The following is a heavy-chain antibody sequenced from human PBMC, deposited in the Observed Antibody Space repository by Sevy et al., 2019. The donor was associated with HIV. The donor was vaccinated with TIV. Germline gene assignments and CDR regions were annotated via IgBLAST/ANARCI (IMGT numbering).Heavy chain of an antibody. CDR3: ARVPSAQYSSSWYYFDY. J-gene: IGHJ4*02. D-gene: IGHD6-13*01. V-gene: IGHV1-18*01. CDR1: GYTFTSYG. Sequence: ASVKVSCKASGYTFTSYGITWVRQAHGQGLEWMGWISSYNDNTNYAQNLQGRVTMTTDTSTSTAYMELRSLRSDDTAVYYCARVPSAQYSSSWYYFDYWGQGTLVTVSS. CDR2: ISSYNDNT.